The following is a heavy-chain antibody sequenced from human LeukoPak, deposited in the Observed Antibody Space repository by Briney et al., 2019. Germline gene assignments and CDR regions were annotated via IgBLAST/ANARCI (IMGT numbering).Heavy chain of an antibody. J-gene: IGHJ4*02. D-gene: IGHD4-23*01. CDR1: GFTVSSNY. Sequence: GGSLRLSCAASGFTVSSNYMSWVRQAPGKGLEWVSVIYSAGSTYYADSVKGRFTISRDNSKNTLFLQMNSLGAEDTAVYYCARDPYYGGNSAFDYWGQGTLVTVSS. V-gene: IGHV3-53*01. CDR3: ARDPYYGGNSAFDY. CDR2: IYSAGST.